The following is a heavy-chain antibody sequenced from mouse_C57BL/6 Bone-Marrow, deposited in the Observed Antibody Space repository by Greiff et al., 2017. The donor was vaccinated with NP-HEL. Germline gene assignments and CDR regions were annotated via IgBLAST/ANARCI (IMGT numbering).Heavy chain of an antibody. V-gene: IGHV5-12*01. D-gene: IGHD2-1*01. CDR1: GFTFSDYY. CDR2: ISNGGGST. J-gene: IGHJ1*03. CDR3: ARPIYSGYFDV. Sequence: EVMLVESGGGLVQPGGSLKLSCAASGFTFSDYYMYWVRQTPEKRLEWVAYISNGGGSTYYPDTVKGRFTISRDNAKNTLYLQMSRLKSEDTAMYYCARPIYSGYFDVWGTGTTVTVSS.